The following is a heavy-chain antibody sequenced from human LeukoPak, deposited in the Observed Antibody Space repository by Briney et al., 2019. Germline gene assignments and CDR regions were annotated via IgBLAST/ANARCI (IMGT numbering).Heavy chain of an antibody. D-gene: IGHD4-23*01. CDR1: GFTFSSYG. V-gene: IGHV3-33*06. Sequence: GRSLRLSCAASGFTFSSYGMHWFRQAPGKGLEWVAVIWYDGSNKYSADSVKGRFTISRDNSKNTLYLQMNSLRAEDTAVYYCAKDGEDYGGNTIDYWGQGTLVTVSS. J-gene: IGHJ4*02. CDR3: AKDGEDYGGNTIDY. CDR2: IWYDGSNK.